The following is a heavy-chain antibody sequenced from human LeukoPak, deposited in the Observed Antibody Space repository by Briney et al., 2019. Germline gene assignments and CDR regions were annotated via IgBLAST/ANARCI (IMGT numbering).Heavy chain of an antibody. J-gene: IGHJ6*03. CDR1: GFSFSSYS. D-gene: IGHD3-16*01. CDR2: IIDSGDIT. Sequence: PGGSLRLSCVASGFSFSSYSMSWVRQAPGKGLEWVSGIIDSGDITYYANSVKGRFTISRDNSKNTLYLQMNSLRAEDTAVYYCAKLGGQEVYNYYVGAWGKGSTVAVS. V-gene: IGHV3-23*01. CDR3: AKLGGQEVYNYYVGA.